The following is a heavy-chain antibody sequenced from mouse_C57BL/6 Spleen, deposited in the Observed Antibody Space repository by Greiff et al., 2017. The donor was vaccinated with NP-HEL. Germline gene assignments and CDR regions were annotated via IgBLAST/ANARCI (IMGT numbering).Heavy chain of an antibody. V-gene: IGHV1-82*01. Sequence: QVQLQQSGPELVKPGASVKISCKASGYAFSSSWMNWVKQRPGKGLEWIGRIYPGDGDTNYNGKFKGKATLTADKSSSTAYMQLSSLTSEDSAVYFCARSSYDYPYYFDYWGQGTTLTVSS. CDR3: ARSSYDYPYYFDY. D-gene: IGHD2-4*01. J-gene: IGHJ2*01. CDR1: GYAFSSSW. CDR2: IYPGDGDT.